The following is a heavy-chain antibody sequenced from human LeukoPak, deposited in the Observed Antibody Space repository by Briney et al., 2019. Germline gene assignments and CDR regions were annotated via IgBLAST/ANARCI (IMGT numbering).Heavy chain of an antibody. J-gene: IGHJ4*02. Sequence: SETLSLTCGVSGYSISRGYYWAWIRQPPGKGLEWIGTIYHTGSTYYTPSLGSRVTISVDTSKNEFSLNLNSVTATDTAVYYCARAGWIITSGIDYWGQGALVTVSS. V-gene: IGHV4-38-2*01. CDR2: IYHTGST. D-gene: IGHD3-10*01. CDR1: GYSISRGYY. CDR3: ARAGWIITSGIDY.